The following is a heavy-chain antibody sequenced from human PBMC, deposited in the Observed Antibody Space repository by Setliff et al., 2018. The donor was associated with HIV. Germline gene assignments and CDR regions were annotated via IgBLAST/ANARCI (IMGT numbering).Heavy chain of an antibody. D-gene: IGHD3-3*01. Sequence: PSETLSLTCAVYGGFLSGYYWSWLRQSPGKGLEWIGEINRSGSTNYNPSLKSRVTIVLDTSKTQFSLKLTSVTAADTALYYFTRSPGLRFVDSWGQGTLVTVSS. CDR2: INRSGST. CDR3: TRSPGLRFVDS. J-gene: IGHJ4*02. V-gene: IGHV4-34*01. CDR1: GGFLSGYY.